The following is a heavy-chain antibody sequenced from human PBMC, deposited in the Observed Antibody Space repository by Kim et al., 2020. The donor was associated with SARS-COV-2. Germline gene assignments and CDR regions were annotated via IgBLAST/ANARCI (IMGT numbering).Heavy chain of an antibody. V-gene: IGHV3-9*01. D-gene: IGHD6-13*01. CDR1: GFSFNDYA. CDR3: AKDRVGGSSWQSGWDY. J-gene: IGHJ4*02. Sequence: SLRLSCAASGFSFNDYAMHWVRQAPGKGPEWVSGVIWNGAAMGYEDSVEGRFTIARDTAKSSLYLQMDSLRTEDTAVYYCAKDRVGGSSWQSGWDYWGEGTLVTFSS. CDR2: VIWNGAAM.